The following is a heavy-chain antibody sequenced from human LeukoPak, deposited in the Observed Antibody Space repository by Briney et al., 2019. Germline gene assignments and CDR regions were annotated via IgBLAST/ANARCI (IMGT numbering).Heavy chain of an antibody. CDR2: TYYRSKWYN. D-gene: IGHD3-22*01. J-gene: IGHJ4*02. Sequence: SQTLSLTCAISGDSVSSNSAAWNWIRQSPSRGLEWLGRTYYRSKWYNDYAVSMKSRISINPDTSKNQFSLHLNSVTPEDTAVYYCARGKYFYANSGSSPFDYWGQGTLVTVSS. CDR1: GDSVSSNSAA. V-gene: IGHV6-1*01. CDR3: ARGKYFYANSGSSPFDY.